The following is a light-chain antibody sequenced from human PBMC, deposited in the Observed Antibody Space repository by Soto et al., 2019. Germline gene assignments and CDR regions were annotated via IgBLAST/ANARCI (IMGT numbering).Light chain of an antibody. V-gene: IGLV2-14*01. CDR2: EVS. Sequence: QSVLTQPASVSGSPGQSITISGTGTTSDVGGYSFVSWYQLHPGKAPKLMIYEVSNRPSGVSNRFSGSKSGNTASLTISGLQAEDESDYYCSSYTTSGTRVFGTGTKVTVL. CDR3: SSYTTSGTRV. CDR1: TSDVGGYSF. J-gene: IGLJ1*01.